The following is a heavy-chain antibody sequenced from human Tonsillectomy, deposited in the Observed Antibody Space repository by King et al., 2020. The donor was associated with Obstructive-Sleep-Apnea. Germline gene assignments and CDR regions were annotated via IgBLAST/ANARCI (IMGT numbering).Heavy chain of an antibody. CDR1: GFTFSSYS. V-gene: IGHV3-48*01. CDR2: ISNSNTL. D-gene: IGHD3-22*01. Sequence: VQLVESGGGLVQTGGSLRLSCAASGFTFSSYSMNWVGQSPGKGLEWVSYISNSNTLYYADSVKGRFTISRDNAKNSLYLQMNSLRAEDTAVYYCARGDDSSGYYTFDYWGQGTLVTVSS. J-gene: IGHJ4*02. CDR3: ARGDDSSGYYTFDY.